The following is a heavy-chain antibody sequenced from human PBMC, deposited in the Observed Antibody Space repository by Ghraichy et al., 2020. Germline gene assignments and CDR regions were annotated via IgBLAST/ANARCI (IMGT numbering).Heavy chain of an antibody. D-gene: IGHD3-3*01. V-gene: IGHV3-23*01. CDR2: IGGFDDNT. Sequence: LSLTCAASGFTFSNYAMSWVRQAPGWGLEWVSSIGGFDDNTYSVDSVKGRFTFSRDNSKNTLFLQMNGLRAEDTAVYFCANIWSGYSAYYYDMEVWGRGTTVTVSS. J-gene: IGHJ6*02. CDR3: ANIWSGYSAYYYDMEV. CDR1: GFTFSNYA.